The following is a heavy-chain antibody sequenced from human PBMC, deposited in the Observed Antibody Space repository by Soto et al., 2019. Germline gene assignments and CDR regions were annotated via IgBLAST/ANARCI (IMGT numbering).Heavy chain of an antibody. V-gene: IGHV1-69*13. J-gene: IGHJ6*02. D-gene: IGHD6-13*01. Sequence: SVKVSCKASGGTFSSYAISWVRQAPGQGLEWMGGIIPIFGTANYAQKFQGRVTITADESTSTAYMELSSLRSEDTAVYYCARVSAAGYYYYGIGVWGQGTKVNVSS. CDR3: ARVSAAGYYYYGIGV. CDR1: GGTFSSYA. CDR2: IIPIFGTA.